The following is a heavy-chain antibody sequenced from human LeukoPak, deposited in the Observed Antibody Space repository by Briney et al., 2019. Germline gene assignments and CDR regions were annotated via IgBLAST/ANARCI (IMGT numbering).Heavy chain of an antibody. J-gene: IGHJ3*02. CDR1: GGSISSGGYS. V-gene: IGHV4-30-2*01. Sequence: TTSQTLSLTCAVSGGSISSGGYSWSWIRQPPGKGLEWIGYIYHSGSTYYSPSLKSRVTISVDRSKNQFSLKLSSVTAADTAVYYCARVTVTTSFDIWGQGTMVTVSS. CDR3: ARVTVTTSFDI. CDR2: IYHSGST. D-gene: IGHD4-17*01.